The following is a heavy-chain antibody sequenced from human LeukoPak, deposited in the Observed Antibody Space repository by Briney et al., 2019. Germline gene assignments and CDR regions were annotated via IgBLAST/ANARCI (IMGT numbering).Heavy chain of an antibody. CDR1: GFTFSSYS. V-gene: IGHV3-21*01. CDR3: ARERTPQYSSSCYVPLPHDAFDI. CDR2: ISSSSSYI. J-gene: IGHJ3*02. D-gene: IGHD6-13*01. Sequence: PGGSLRLSCAASGFTFSSYSMNWVRQAPWKGLEWVSSISSSSSYIYYADSVKGRFTISRDNAKNSLYLQMNSLRAEDTAVYYCARERTPQYSSSCYVPLPHDAFDIWGQGTMVTVSS.